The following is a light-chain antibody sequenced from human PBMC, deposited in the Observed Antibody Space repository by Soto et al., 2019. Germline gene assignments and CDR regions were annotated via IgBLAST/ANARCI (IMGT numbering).Light chain of an antibody. Sequence: QSALTQPASVSGSPGRSITISCTGTYSDVGGFNYVSWYQQHPGKGPKLMIHDVNNRPSGVSNRFSGSKSGNTASLTISGLQAEDEADYYCSSYTSSNTLVFGTGTKLTVL. CDR1: YSDVGGFNY. J-gene: IGLJ1*01. CDR3: SSYTSSNTLV. V-gene: IGLV2-14*01. CDR2: DVN.